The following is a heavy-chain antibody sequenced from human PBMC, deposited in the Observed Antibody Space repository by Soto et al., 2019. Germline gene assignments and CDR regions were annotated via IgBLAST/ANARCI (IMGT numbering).Heavy chain of an antibody. CDR2: IIPIFGTA. D-gene: IGHD4-17*01. V-gene: IGHV1-69*13. CDR3: ASDTTVTTGDYYYGMDV. CDR1: GGTFSSYA. Sequence: SVKVSCKASGGTFSSYAISWVRQAPGQGLEWMGGIIPIFGTANYAQKFQGRVTITADESTSTAYMELSSLRSEDTAVYYCASDTTVTTGDYYYGMDVWGQGTTVTVSS. J-gene: IGHJ6*02.